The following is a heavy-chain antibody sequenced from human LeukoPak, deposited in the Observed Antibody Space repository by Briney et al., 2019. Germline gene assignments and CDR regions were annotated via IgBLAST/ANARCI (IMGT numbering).Heavy chain of an antibody. V-gene: IGHV3-49*04. CDR1: GFTFGDYA. Sequence: GGSLRLSCTASGFTFGDYAMSWVRQAPGKGLEWVGFIRSKTYDGTTEYAASVKGRFTISRDNSKNTLYLQMNSLRAEDTAVYYCAKDLHDYYDSSGYGYWGQGTLVTVSS. D-gene: IGHD3-22*01. CDR2: IRSKTYDGTT. CDR3: AKDLHDYYDSSGYGY. J-gene: IGHJ4*02.